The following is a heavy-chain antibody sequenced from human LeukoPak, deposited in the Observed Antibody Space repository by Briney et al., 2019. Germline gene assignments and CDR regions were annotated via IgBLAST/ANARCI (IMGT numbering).Heavy chain of an antibody. J-gene: IGHJ3*02. V-gene: IGHV1-69*06. CDR2: IIPIFGTA. CDR1: GGTFSSYA. D-gene: IGHD2-15*01. CDR3: ARDFFYCSGGSCYGAFDI. Sequence: SVKVSCKASGGTFSSYAISWVRRAPGQGLEWMGGIIPIFGTANYAQKFQGRVTITADKSTSTAYMELSSLRSEDTAVYYCARDFFYCSGGSCYGAFDIWGQGTMVTVSS.